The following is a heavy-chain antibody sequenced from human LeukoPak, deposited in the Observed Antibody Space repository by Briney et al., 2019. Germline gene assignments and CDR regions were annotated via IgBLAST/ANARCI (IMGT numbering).Heavy chain of an antibody. CDR1: GGSISSGGYY. Sequence: SETLSLTCTVSGGSISSGGYYWSWIRQHPGKGLEWIGYIYYSGSTYYNPSLKSRVAISVDTSKNQFSLKLSSVTAADTAVYYCARGYGSGSYYSGQGTLVTVSS. J-gene: IGHJ4*02. V-gene: IGHV4-31*03. CDR2: IYYSGST. CDR3: ARGYGSGSYY. D-gene: IGHD3-10*01.